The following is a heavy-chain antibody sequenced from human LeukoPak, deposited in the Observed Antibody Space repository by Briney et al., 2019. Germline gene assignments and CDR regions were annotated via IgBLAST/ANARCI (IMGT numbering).Heavy chain of an antibody. D-gene: IGHD6-19*01. V-gene: IGHV1-2*02. CDR2: INPNSGDT. Sequence: ASVKVSCKASGYTFTGYYMHWVRQAPGQGLEWMGWINPNSGDTNYAQKFQGRVTMTRDTSISTAYMELSRLRSDDTAVYYCARVLPGSSGWHFDYWGQGTLVTVSS. CDR1: GYTFTGYY. J-gene: IGHJ4*02. CDR3: ARVLPGSSGWHFDY.